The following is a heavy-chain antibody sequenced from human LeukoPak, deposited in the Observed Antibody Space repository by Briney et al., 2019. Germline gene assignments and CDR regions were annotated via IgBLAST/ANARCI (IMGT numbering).Heavy chain of an antibody. Sequence: GGSLRLSCAASGFTFSSYGMHWVRQAPGKGLEWVAVIWYDGSNKYYADSVKGRFTISRDNSKNTLYLQMNSLRGEDTAVYYCGANRGNHYYYYYYMDVWGKGTTITVSS. V-gene: IGHV3-33*03. CDR1: GFTFSSYG. CDR2: IWYDGSNK. J-gene: IGHJ6*03. D-gene: IGHD1-14*01. CDR3: GANRGNHYYYYYYMDV.